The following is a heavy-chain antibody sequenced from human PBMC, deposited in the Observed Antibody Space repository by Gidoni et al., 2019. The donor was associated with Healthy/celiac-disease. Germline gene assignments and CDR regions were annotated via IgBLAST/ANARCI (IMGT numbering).Heavy chain of an antibody. CDR2: IDWDDDK. J-gene: IGHJ3*02. D-gene: IGHD3-10*01. CDR1: GFSLSTIGMC. V-gene: IGHV2-70*15. Sequence: QVTLRESGPALVKPTQTLTLTCTFSGFSLSTIGMCVSWIRQPPGKALEWLARIDWDDDKYYSTSLKTRLTISKDTSKNQVVLTMTNMDPVDTATYYCARILVRGVISLYAFDIWGQGTMVTVSS. CDR3: ARILVRGVISLYAFDI.